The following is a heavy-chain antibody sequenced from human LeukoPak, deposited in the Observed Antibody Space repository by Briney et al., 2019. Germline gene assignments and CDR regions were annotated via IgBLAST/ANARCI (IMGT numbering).Heavy chain of an antibody. CDR3: ARGHLTMLRGVIN. CDR1: GFTFSSYG. CDR2: IWSDGSNE. Sequence: GGSLRLSCAASGFTFSSYGMHWVRQAPGKGLEWVAVIWSDGSNEYYADSVKGRFTISRDNSKNTLCLQMSSLRAEDTAVYYCARGHLTMLRGVINWGQGTLVTVSS. D-gene: IGHD3-10*01. J-gene: IGHJ4*02. V-gene: IGHV3-33*01.